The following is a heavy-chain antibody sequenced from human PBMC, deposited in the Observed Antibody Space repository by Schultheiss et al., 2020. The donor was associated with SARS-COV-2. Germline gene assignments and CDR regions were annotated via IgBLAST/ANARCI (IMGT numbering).Heavy chain of an antibody. Sequence: SVKVSCKASGYTFTGYYLHWVRQAPGQGLEWMGGIIPIFGTAKYAQKFQGRVTITADESTTTPYMELCSLRAEDTAVYYCAKDRFVSGSGSESDYWGQGTLVTVSS. D-gene: IGHD3-10*01. CDR3: AKDRFVSGSGSESDY. V-gene: IGHV1-69*13. CDR2: IIPIFGTA. CDR1: GYTFTGYY. J-gene: IGHJ4*02.